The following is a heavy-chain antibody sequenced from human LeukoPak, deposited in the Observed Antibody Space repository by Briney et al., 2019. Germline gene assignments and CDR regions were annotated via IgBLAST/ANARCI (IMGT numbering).Heavy chain of an antibody. J-gene: IGHJ4*02. CDR1: GGSISSYY. CDR3: ARDRILLWFGELSYDPYYFDY. V-gene: IGHV4-4*07. Sequence: SETLSLTCTVSGGSISSYYWSWIRQPAGKGLEWIGRIYTSGSTNYNPPLKSRVTMSVDTSKNQFSLKLSSVTAADTAVYYCARDRILLWFGELSYDPYYFDYWGQGTLVTVSS. CDR2: IYTSGST. D-gene: IGHD3-10*01.